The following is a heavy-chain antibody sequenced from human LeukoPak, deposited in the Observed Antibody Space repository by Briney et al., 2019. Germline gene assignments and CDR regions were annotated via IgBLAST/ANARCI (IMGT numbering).Heavy chain of an antibody. CDR2: IYPGDSDI. CDR1: GYSFTNFW. CDR3: ARPHYYDSIGYYFDS. J-gene: IGHJ4*02. V-gene: IGHV5-51*01. D-gene: IGHD3-16*01. Sequence: GGSLRLSCKGSGYSFTNFWIGWVRQMPGNGLEWMGTIYPGDSDIRYSPSFQGQVTISVDKSISTAYLQWSSLKASDTAIYYCARPHYYDSIGYYFDSWGQGTLVTVSS.